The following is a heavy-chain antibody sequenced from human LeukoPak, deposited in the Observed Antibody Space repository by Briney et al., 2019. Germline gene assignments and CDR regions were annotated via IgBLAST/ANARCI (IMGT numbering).Heavy chain of an antibody. J-gene: IGHJ3*02. CDR1: GGSVSSGSYY. D-gene: IGHD3-22*01. Sequence: PSETLSLTCTVSGGSVSSGSYYWSWIRQPPGKGLEWIGYIYYSGSTYYNPSLKSRVTISVDTSKNQFSLKLSSVTAADTAVYYCAREKMETDYYDSSGSIWGQGTMVTVSS. CDR3: AREKMETDYYDSSGSI. CDR2: IYYSGST. V-gene: IGHV4-31*03.